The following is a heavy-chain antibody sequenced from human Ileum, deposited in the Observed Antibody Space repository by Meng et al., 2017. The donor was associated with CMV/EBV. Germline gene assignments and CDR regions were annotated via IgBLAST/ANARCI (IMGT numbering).Heavy chain of an antibody. CDR3: ARDPYAAIVVVPADINYYYGMDV. D-gene: IGHD2-2*02. CDR1: GYTFTSYG. J-gene: IGHJ6*02. Sequence: ASVKVSCKASGYTFTSYGISWVRQAPGQGLEWMGWISAYNGNTNYAQKLQGRVTMTTDTSTSTAYMELRSLRSEDTAVYYCARDPYAAIVVVPADINYYYGMDVWGQGTTVTVSS. CDR2: ISAYNGNT. V-gene: IGHV1-18*01.